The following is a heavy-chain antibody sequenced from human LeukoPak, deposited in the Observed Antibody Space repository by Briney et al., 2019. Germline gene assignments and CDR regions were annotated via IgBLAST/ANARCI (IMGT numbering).Heavy chain of an antibody. D-gene: IGHD3-10*01. J-gene: IGHJ3*02. V-gene: IGHV1-69*04. CDR2: IIPILGIA. Sequence: GASVKVSCKASGYTFTSYAISWVRQAPGQGLEWMGRIIPILGIANYAQKFQGRVTITADKSTSTAYMELSSLRSEDTAVYYCASKSYFGELSPDDAFDIWGQGTMVTVSS. CDR3: ASKSYFGELSPDDAFDI. CDR1: GYTFTSYA.